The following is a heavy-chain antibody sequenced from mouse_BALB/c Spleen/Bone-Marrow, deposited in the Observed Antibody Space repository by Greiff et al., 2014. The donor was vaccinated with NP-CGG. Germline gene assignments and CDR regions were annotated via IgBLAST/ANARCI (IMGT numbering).Heavy chain of an antibody. D-gene: IGHD2-4*01. J-gene: IGHJ3*01. CDR3: AREGYDYDWFAY. Sequence: QVQLQQSGAELVRPGSSVKISCKASGYAFSSYWMNWVKQRPGQGLEWIGQIYPGDGDTNYNGKFKGKATLTADKSSSTAYMQLSSLTSEDTAVYFCAREGYDYDWFAYWGQGTLVTV. CDR1: GYAFSSYW. CDR2: IYPGDGDT. V-gene: IGHV1-80*01.